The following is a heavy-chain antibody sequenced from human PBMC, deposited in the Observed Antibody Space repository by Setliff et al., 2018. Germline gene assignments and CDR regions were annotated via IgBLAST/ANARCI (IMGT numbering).Heavy chain of an antibody. Sequence: SETLSLTCTVSGDSISSRPFYWGWFRQPAGKELEWIGQIYTSWSTIYNPSLKSRVTIXXXTSXXXXXXTXTSVTAADTAVYYCASCRYQVPYDYWGQGILVTVSS. CDR1: GDSISSRPFY. V-gene: IGHV4-61*09. D-gene: IGHD2-2*01. J-gene: IGHJ4*02. CDR2: IYTSWST. CDR3: ASCRYQVPYDY.